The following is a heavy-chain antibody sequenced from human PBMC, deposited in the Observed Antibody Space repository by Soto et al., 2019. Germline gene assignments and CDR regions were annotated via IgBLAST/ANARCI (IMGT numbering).Heavy chain of an antibody. D-gene: IGHD7-27*01. CDR1: GFILSDCA. CDR2: SNSSSSVI. V-gene: IGHV3-48*01. J-gene: IGHJ6*03. Sequence: EVQLVESGGGLVQPGGSLRLSCATSGFILSDCAMNWVRQAPGKGLEWVSYSNSSSSVIDYADSVKGRFTVSRDNARNSLYLQMNSLRAEDTAVYYCARDLSWGSNWYYYMDVWGKGTTVTVSS. CDR3: ARDLSWGSNWYYYMDV.